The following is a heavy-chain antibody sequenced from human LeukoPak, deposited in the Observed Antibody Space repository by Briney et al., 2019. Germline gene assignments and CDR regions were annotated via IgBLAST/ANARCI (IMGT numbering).Heavy chain of an antibody. CDR1: GGSISSYY. J-gene: IGHJ3*02. D-gene: IGHD3-9*01. CDR3: ARQRRPAVLRYFDWPSRGDAFDI. CDR2: IYYSGST. V-gene: IGHV4-59*08. Sequence: SETLSLTCTVSGGSISSYYWSWIRQPPGKGLEWIGYIYYSGSTNYNPSLKSRVTISVDTSKNQFSLKLSSVTAADTAVYYCARQRRPAVLRYFDWPSRGDAFDIWGQGTMVTVSS.